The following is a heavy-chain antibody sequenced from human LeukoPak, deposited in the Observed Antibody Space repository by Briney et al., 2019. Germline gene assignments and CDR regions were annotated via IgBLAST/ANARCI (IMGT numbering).Heavy chain of an antibody. J-gene: IGHJ4*02. CDR2: IDHRGTA. D-gene: IGHD3-3*01. V-gene: IGHV4-34*01. CDR1: GASYTAYY. Sequence: PSETLSLTCAVYGASYTAYYWSWVRQPPGKGLEWIGYIDHRGTATYNPCLKSRLTISADASKIQFSLMLNSVTDADTGVYYCAVGITILGVAASFDSWGQGNLVIVSS. CDR3: AVGITILGVAASFDS.